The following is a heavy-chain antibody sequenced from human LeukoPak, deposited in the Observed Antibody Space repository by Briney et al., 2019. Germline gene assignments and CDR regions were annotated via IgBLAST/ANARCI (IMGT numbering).Heavy chain of an antibody. CDR2: ISSSSSYI. D-gene: IGHD3-16*01. Sequence: GGSLRLSCAASGFTFSSYSMNWVRQAPGKGLEWVSSISSSSSYIYYADSVKGRFTISRDNAKNSLYLQMNSLRAEDTAVYYCASGALRVYFDYWGQGTLVTVSS. CDR1: GFTFSSYS. J-gene: IGHJ4*02. V-gene: IGHV3-21*01. CDR3: ASGALRVYFDY.